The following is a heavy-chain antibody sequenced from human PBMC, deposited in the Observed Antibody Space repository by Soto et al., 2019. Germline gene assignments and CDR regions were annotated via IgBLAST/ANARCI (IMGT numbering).Heavy chain of an antibody. CDR1: GFTFSSYG. CDR3: ARVASYGTYYFDY. J-gene: IGHJ4*02. CDR2: IWYDGSNR. Sequence: GGSLRLSCAASGFTFSSYGMHWVRQAPGKGLEWVAVIWYDGSNRYYADSVKGRFTISRDNSKNTLYLQMNSLRAEDTAVYYCARVASYGTYYFDYWGQGTLVTVSS. V-gene: IGHV3-33*01. D-gene: IGHD3-10*01.